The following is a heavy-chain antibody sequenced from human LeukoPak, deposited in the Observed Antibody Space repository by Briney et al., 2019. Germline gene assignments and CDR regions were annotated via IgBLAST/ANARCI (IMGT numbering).Heavy chain of an antibody. CDR1: GYSVSSACY. V-gene: IGHV4-38-2*01. J-gene: IGHJ4*02. CDR2: IYPSGTT. D-gene: IGHD1-14*01. Sequence: SETLSLTCAVSGYSVSSACYWAWIRQPPGAGLEWIGSIYPSGTTYYKSSLRSRLIISIDASKNQFSLRLSSVTAADTAMYYCARRPESPITGFDFWGQGALVAVSS. CDR3: ARRPESPITGFDF.